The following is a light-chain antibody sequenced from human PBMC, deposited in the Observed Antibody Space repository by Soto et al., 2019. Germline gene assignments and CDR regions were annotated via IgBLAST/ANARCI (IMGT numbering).Light chain of an antibody. J-gene: IGLJ1*01. CDR1: SSDVGSYNL. CDR3: CSYAGSSTPYV. CDR2: EVS. Sequence: QPVLTQPASVSGSTGQSITISCTGTSSDVGSYNLVSWYQQHPGKAPKLMIYEVSKRPSGVSNRFSGSKSGNTASLTISGLQAEDEADYYCCSYAGSSTPYVFGTGTKVTVL. V-gene: IGLV2-23*02.